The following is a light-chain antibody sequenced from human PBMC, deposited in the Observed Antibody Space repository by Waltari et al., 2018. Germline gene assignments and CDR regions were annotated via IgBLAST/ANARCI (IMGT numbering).Light chain of an antibody. Sequence: EIVLTQSPGTLSLSPGESATLSCRTSQSVPRALAWYQQKPGQAPRLLIYGASNRATGIPDRFSGSGSGTDFSLTISSLEPEDFAVYYCQHYLRLPVTFGQGTKVEVK. J-gene: IGKJ1*01. CDR1: QSVPRA. CDR3: QHYLRLPVT. V-gene: IGKV3-20*01. CDR2: GAS.